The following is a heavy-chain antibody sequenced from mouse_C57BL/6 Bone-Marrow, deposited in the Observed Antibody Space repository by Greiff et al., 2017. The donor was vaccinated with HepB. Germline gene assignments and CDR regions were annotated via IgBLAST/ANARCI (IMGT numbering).Heavy chain of an antibody. D-gene: IGHD1-1*01. CDR2: IDPSDSYT. CDR1: GYTFTSYW. J-gene: IGHJ3*01. Sequence: QVQLQQPGAELVKPGASVKLSCKASGYTFTSYWMQWVKQRNGQGLEWIGEIDPSDSYTNYNQKFKGKATLTVDTSSSTAYMQLSSLTSEDSAVYYCAREWIYYYGSPWFAYWGQGTLVTVSA. CDR3: AREWIYYYGSPWFAY. V-gene: IGHV1-50*01.